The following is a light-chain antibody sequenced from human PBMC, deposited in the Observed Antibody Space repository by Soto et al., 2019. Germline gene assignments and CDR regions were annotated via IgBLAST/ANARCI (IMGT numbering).Light chain of an antibody. CDR3: QQRNNWPPIT. V-gene: IGKV3D-20*02. Sequence: EIVLTQSPGTLSLSPGERATLSCRASQSVSSSYLAWYQQKPGQAPRLLIYDASNRATGVPARFSGSGSGTDFTLTISSLEPEDFALYYCQQRNNWPPITFGQGTRLEI. CDR2: DAS. J-gene: IGKJ5*01. CDR1: QSVSSSY.